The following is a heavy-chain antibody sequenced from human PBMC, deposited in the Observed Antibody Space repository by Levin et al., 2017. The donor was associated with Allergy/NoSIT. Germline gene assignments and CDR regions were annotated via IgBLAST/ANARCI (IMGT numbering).Heavy chain of an antibody. CDR2: INHSGST. D-gene: IGHD6-19*01. J-gene: IGHJ6*02. V-gene: IGHV4-34*01. CDR1: GGSFSGYY. CDR3: ARGKYRSGWPQGFYGMDA. Sequence: TTSETLSLTCAVYGGSFSGYYWSWIRQPPGKGLEWIGEINHSGSTNYNPSLKRRVTISVDTSKNQFSLKLRSVTAADTAVYYCARGKYRSGWPQGFYGMDAWGQGPTVTVSS.